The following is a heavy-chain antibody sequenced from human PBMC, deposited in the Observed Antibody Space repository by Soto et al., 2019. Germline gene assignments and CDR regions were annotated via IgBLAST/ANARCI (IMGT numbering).Heavy chain of an antibody. CDR1: GYTFTGYY. V-gene: IGHV1-2*04. J-gene: IGHJ5*02. CDR3: ARGIAVAGREINWFDP. Sequence: ASAKVSCKASGYTFTGYYMHWVRQAPGQGLEWMGWINPNSGGTNYAQKFQGWVTMTRDTSISTAYMELSRLRSDDTAVYYCARGIAVAGREINWFDPWGQGTLVTVSS. D-gene: IGHD6-19*01. CDR2: INPNSGGT.